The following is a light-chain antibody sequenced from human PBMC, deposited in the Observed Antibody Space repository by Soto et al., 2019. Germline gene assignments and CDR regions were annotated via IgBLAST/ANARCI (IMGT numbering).Light chain of an antibody. CDR3: VSFAGGTYV. CDR2: DVN. V-gene: IGLV2-8*01. J-gene: IGLJ1*01. CDR1: SSDVGAYIF. Sequence: QSALTQPPSASGSPGQSVTIACTGTSSDVGAYIFVSWYQQHPGKAPKLMVYDVNRRPPGVPDRFFGSKSGNKASLTVSGLQAEDEADYYGVSFAGGTYVFAKGTKVTVL.